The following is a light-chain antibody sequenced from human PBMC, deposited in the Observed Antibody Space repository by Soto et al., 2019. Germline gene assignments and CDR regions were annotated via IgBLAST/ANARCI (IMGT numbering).Light chain of an antibody. CDR2: DST. Sequence: VLTHSPATLSLSPLESATLSCRSSQSIHTSLAWYQQKSGKPPRLVIYDSTLRANGVPDRFGGGRSGTEFTLTINSLEPEGFAVYYCQQSNVWPPINFGQGTRLEIK. J-gene: IGKJ5*01. V-gene: IGKV3-11*01. CDR1: QSIHTS. CDR3: QQSNVWPPIN.